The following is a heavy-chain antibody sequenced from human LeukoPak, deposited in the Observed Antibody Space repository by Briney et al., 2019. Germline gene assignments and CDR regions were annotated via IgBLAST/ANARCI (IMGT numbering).Heavy chain of an antibody. J-gene: IGHJ1*01. CDR1: GYSFIDYY. CDR3: ARIGISARGTNFHH. D-gene: IGHD6-13*01. V-gene: IGHV1-2*02. CDR2: INSNSADT. Sequence: GASVKVSCKTSGYSFIDYYIHWVRQAPGQGLEWMGWINSNSADTNYAQNFQGRVTMTRDTSIGTAYMELSRLRSDDTALYYCARIGISARGTNFHHWGQGTLVTVSS.